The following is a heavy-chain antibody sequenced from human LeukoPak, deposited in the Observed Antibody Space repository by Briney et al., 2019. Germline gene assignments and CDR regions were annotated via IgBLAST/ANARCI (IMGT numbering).Heavy chain of an antibody. CDR1: GYTFTSYG. Sequence: EASVKVSCKASGYTFTSYGISWVRQAPGQGLEWMGWISAYNGNTNYAQKLQGRVTMTTDTSTSTAYMELRSPRSDDTAVYYCARAPTYYYDSSGHPNAFDIWGQGTMVTVSS. CDR2: ISAYNGNT. J-gene: IGHJ3*02. D-gene: IGHD3-22*01. CDR3: ARAPTYYYDSSGHPNAFDI. V-gene: IGHV1-18*01.